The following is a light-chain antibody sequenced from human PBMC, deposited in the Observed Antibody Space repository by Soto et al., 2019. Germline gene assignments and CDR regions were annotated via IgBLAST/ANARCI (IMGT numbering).Light chain of an antibody. Sequence: DIQMTQSPSTLSASVGDRVTITCRASQSISSWLAWYQQIPGKAPTLLIYDASTLQSGVPSRFSGSGSGTEFPLTITSLQSDDAGTYYCQHYSTYLLTFGGGAKVDIK. V-gene: IGKV1-5*01. CDR2: DAS. CDR1: QSISSW. J-gene: IGKJ4*01. CDR3: QHYSTYLLT.